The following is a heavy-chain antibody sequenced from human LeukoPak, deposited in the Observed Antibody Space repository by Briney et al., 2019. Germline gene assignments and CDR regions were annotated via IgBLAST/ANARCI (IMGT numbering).Heavy chain of an antibody. V-gene: IGHV4-34*01. CDR2: INHSGST. CDR3: ARGHGPPTYYYDSSGYYSGGPFDY. CDR1: GGSFGGYY. Sequence: SETLSLTCAVYGGSFGGYYWSWIRQPPGKGLEWIGEINHSGSTNYNPSLKSRVTISVDTSKNQFSLKLSSVTAADTAVYYCARGHGPPTYYYDSSGYYSGGPFDYWGQGTLVTVSS. J-gene: IGHJ4*02. D-gene: IGHD3-22*01.